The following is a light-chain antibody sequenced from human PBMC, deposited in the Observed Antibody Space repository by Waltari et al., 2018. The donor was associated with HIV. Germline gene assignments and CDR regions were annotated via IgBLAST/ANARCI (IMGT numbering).Light chain of an antibody. Sequence: QSVLTQPPSASGTPGQRVTISCSGSSSNIGSNYVSWYQQFPGTAPKLLIYRNNQRPSGVPDRFSGSKSGTSASLAISGLRSEEEAGYYCAAWVDSRSVVFGGGTKLTVL. CDR3: AAWVDSRSVV. CDR2: RNN. V-gene: IGLV1-47*01. J-gene: IGLJ2*01. CDR1: SSNIGSNY.